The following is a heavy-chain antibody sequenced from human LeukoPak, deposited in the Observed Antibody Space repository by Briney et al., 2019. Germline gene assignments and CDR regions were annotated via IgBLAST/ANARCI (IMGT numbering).Heavy chain of an antibody. CDR3: VRRPPGYFDY. CDR1: GGSISSYF. J-gene: IGHJ4*02. V-gene: IGHV4-59*08. CDR2: ISYSGST. D-gene: IGHD2-8*02. Sequence: SETLSLTCTVSGGSISSYFWSWIRQPPGKGLQWIGYISYSGSTNYNPSLKSRVTISVDTSKSHFSLKLSSVTAADTAVYYCVRRPPGYFDYWGRGTLVTVSS.